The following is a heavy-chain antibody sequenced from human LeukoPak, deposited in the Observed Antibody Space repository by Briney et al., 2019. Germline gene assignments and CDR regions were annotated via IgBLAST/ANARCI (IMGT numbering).Heavy chain of an antibody. J-gene: IGHJ3*02. D-gene: IGHD3-22*01. CDR1: GYSFTSYW. CDR2: IYPGDSDT. Sequence: PGESLKISCKGSGYSFTSYWIGWVRQMPGKGLEWMGIIYPGDSDTRYSPSFQGQVTISADKSISTAYPQWSSLKASDTAMYYCARLLGYYYDSSGYHDAFDIWGQGTMVTVSS. CDR3: ARLLGYYYDSSGYHDAFDI. V-gene: IGHV5-51*01.